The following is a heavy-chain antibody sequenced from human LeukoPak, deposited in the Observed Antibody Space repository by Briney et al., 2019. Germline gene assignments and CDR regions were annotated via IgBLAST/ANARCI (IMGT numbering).Heavy chain of an antibody. CDR2: IIPILGIA. Sequence: SVKVSCKASGGTFSSYTISWVRQAPGQGLEWMGRIIPILGIANYAQKFQGRVTITADKSTSTAYMELSSLRSEDTAVYCCARAHSYGGQASFDYWGQGTLVTVSS. D-gene: IGHD5-18*01. CDR3: ARAHSYGGQASFDY. CDR1: GGTFSSYT. J-gene: IGHJ4*02. V-gene: IGHV1-69*02.